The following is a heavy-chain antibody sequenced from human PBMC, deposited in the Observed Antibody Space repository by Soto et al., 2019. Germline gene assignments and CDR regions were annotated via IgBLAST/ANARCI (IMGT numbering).Heavy chain of an antibody. D-gene: IGHD3-3*01. V-gene: IGHV1-24*01. J-gene: IGHJ6*02. CDR1: GYTLTELS. CDR2: SDPEDGET. CDR3: ATALRFLEWLPSMDV. Sequence: GASVKVSCKVSGYTLTELSMHWVRQAPGKGLEWMGGSDPEDGETIYAQKFQGRVTMTEDTSTDTAYMELSSLRSEDTAVYYCATALRFLEWLPSMDVWGQGTTVTAP.